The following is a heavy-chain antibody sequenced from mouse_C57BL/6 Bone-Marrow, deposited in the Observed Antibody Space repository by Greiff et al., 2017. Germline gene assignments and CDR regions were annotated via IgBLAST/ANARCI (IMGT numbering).Heavy chain of an antibody. Sequence: EVQLVESGGGLVKPGGSLKLSCAASGFTFSDYGLHWVRQAPEKGLEWVAYISSGSSTIYYADTVKGRFTISRDNAKNTLFLQMTSLRSEVTAMYICARALITTVVATDYWGQGTTLTVSS. CDR2: ISSGSSTI. CDR1: GFTFSDYG. J-gene: IGHJ2*01. CDR3: ARALITTVVATDY. V-gene: IGHV5-17*01. D-gene: IGHD1-1*01.